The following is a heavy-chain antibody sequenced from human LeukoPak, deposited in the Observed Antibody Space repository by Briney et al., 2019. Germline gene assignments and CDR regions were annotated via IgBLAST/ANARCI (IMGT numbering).Heavy chain of an antibody. Sequence: SETPSLTCTVSGYSISSGYYWSWIRQPPGKGLEWIGYIYYSGSTNYNPSLKSRVTISVDTSKNQFSLKLSSVTAADTAVYYCASIAAAGDYYYYMDVWGKGTTVTVSS. V-gene: IGHV4-61*01. CDR3: ASIAAAGDYYYYMDV. CDR2: IYYSGST. CDR1: GYSISSGYY. D-gene: IGHD6-13*01. J-gene: IGHJ6*03.